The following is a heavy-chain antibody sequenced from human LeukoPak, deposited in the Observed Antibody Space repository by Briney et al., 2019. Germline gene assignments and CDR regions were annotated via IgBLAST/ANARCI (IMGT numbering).Heavy chain of an antibody. Sequence: GGSLRLSCAVSGFTFSDYYVSWIHQAPGKGLEWVSYISSSGTTIYYADSVKGRFTISRDNAKNSLYLQMNSLRAEDTAVYYCARDMYTYDYVWGSYRYFDYWGQGTLVTVSS. V-gene: IGHV3-11*01. CDR2: ISSSGTTI. CDR3: ARDMYTYDYVWGSYRYFDY. D-gene: IGHD3-16*02. CDR1: GFTFSDYY. J-gene: IGHJ4*02.